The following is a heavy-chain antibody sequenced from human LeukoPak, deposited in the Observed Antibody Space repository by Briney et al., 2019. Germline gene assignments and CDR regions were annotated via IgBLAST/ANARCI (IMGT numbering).Heavy chain of an antibody. J-gene: IGHJ5*02. D-gene: IGHD5-24*01. CDR1: GFTFSSYA. CDR3: ANGRDGYNFPGLDWFDP. Sequence: GGSLRLSCAASGFTFSSYAMSWVRQAPGKGLEWVSAISGSGGSTYYADSVKGRFTISRDNSKNTLYLQMNSLRAEDTAVYYCANGRDGYNFPGLDWFDPWGQGTLVTVSS. CDR2: ISGSGGST. V-gene: IGHV3-23*01.